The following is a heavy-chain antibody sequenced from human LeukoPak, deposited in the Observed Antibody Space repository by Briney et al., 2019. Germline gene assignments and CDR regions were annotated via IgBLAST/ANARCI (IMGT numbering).Heavy chain of an antibody. CDR2: IYSGGST. V-gene: IGHV3-66*01. D-gene: IGHD6-6*01. Sequence: GGSLRLSCAASGFTVSSNYMSWVRQAPGKGLEWVSVIYSGGSTYYADSVKGRFTISRDNSKNTLYLQMNSLRAEDTAVYYCVRVRPQAALFRRSSHNFDYWGQGTLVTVSS. J-gene: IGHJ4*02. CDR1: GFTVSSNY. CDR3: VRVRPQAALFRRSSHNFDY.